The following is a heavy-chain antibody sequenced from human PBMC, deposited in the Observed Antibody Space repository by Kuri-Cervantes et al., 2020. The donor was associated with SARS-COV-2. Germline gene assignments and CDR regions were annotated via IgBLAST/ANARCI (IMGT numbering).Heavy chain of an antibody. V-gene: IGHV1-18*01. CDR3: ARVASVLRYFDWLFPSGYFDY. Sequence: ASVKVSCKASGYTFTSYDINWVRQATGQGLEWMGWMNPNSGGTNYAQKLQGRVTMTTDTSTSTAYMELRSLRSDDTAVYYCARVASVLRYFDWLFPSGYFDYWGQGTRVTVSS. J-gene: IGHJ4*02. CDR1: GYTFTSYD. CDR2: MNPNSGGT. D-gene: IGHD3-9*01.